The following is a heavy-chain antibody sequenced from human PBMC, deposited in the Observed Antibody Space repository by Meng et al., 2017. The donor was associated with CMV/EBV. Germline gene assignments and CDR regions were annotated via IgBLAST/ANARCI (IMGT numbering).Heavy chain of an antibody. V-gene: IGHV3-11*04. CDR2: ISSSGSTI. J-gene: IGHJ4*02. Sequence: LSLTCAASGFTFSDYYMSWIRQAPGKGLEWVSYISSSGSTIYYADSVKGRFTISRDNAENSLYLQMNSLRAEDTAVYYCARAGGMYVGGSGIDYFDYWGQGTLVTVSS. D-gene: IGHD3-10*01. CDR3: ARAGGMYVGGSGIDYFDY. CDR1: GFTFSDYY.